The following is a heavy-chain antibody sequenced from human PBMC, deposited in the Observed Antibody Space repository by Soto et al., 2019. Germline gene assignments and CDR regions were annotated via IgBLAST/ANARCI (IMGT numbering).Heavy chain of an antibody. V-gene: IGHV4-30-2*01. Sequence: SETLSLTCAVSGGSISSGGYSWSWIRQPPGKGLEWIGYIYHSGSTYYNPSLKSRVTISVDRSKNQFSLKLSSVTAADTAVYYCARGAYYYGWGSYYAYDYWGQGTLVTVSS. CDR2: IYHSGST. CDR1: GGSISSGGYS. J-gene: IGHJ4*02. CDR3: ARGAYYYGWGSYYAYDY. D-gene: IGHD3-10*01.